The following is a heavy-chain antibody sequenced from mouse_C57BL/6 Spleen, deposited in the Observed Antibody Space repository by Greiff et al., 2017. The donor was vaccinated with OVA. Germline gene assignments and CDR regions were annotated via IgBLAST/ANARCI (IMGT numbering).Heavy chain of an antibody. V-gene: IGHV1-64*01. D-gene: IGHD1-1*01. Sequence: QVQLQQPGAELVKPGASVKLSCKASGYTFTSYWMHWVKQRPGQGLEWIGMIHPNSGSTNYNEKFKSKATLTVDKSSSTAYMQLSSLTSEDSAVYYCARGLHYYGSSYGAMDYWGQGTSVTVSS. CDR2: IHPNSGST. J-gene: IGHJ4*01. CDR1: GYTFTSYW. CDR3: ARGLHYYGSSYGAMDY.